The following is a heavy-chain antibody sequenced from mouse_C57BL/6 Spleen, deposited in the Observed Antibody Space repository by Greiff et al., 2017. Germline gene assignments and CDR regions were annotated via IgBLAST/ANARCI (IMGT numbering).Heavy chain of an antibody. D-gene: IGHD2-2*01. CDR1: GYTFTSYW. CDR3: ARPSMVTKGYFDY. Sequence: QVQLQQPGAELVMPGASVKLSCKASGYTFTSYWMHWVKQRPGQGLEWIGEIDPSDSYTNYNQKFKGKSTLTVDKSSSTAYMQLSSLTSEDSAVYYSARPSMVTKGYFDYWGQGTTLTVSS. J-gene: IGHJ2*01. CDR2: IDPSDSYT. V-gene: IGHV1-69*01.